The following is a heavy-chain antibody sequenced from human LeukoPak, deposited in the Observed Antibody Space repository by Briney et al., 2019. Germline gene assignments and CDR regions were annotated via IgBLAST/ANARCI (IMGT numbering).Heavy chain of an antibody. CDR2: ISSSGTYI. CDR1: GFTFSSHS. CDR3: ASIYCDASSRKDAFVY. V-gene: IGHV3-21*01. J-gene: IGHJ4*02. Sequence: GGSLRLSCAASGFTFSSHSMNWVRQAPGKGLEWVSSISSSGTYIYYADSLKGRFTISRDNAKNSLYLQMNSLRVEDTAVYYCASIYCDASSRKDAFVYWGQRTLVTVSS. D-gene: IGHD2-21*01.